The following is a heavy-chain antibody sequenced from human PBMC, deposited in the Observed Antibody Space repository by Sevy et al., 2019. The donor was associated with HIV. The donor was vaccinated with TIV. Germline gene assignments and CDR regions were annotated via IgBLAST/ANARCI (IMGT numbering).Heavy chain of an antibody. CDR3: AKGRESSGWYYYGMDV. V-gene: IGHV3-30*18. CDR1: GFTFSSYG. Sequence: GGSLRLSCAASGFTFSSYGMHWVRQAPGKGLEWVAFISYDGSNKYYADYVKGRFTISRDNSKNTLYLQMNSLRAEDTAVYYCAKGRESSGWYYYGMDVWGQGTTVTVSS. D-gene: IGHD6-19*01. CDR2: ISYDGSNK. J-gene: IGHJ6*02.